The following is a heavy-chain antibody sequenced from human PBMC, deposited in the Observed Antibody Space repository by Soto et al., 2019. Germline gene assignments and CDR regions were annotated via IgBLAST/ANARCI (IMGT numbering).Heavy chain of an antibody. Sequence: SVKVSCKASGGTFSSYAISWVRQAPGQGLEWMGGIIPIFGTANYAQKFQGRVTITADKSTSTAYMELSSLRSEDTAVYYCARRFLEWYTPYYYYGMDVWGQGTTVTVSS. J-gene: IGHJ6*02. CDR3: ARRFLEWYTPYYYYGMDV. D-gene: IGHD3-3*01. CDR2: IIPIFGTA. CDR1: GGTFSSYA. V-gene: IGHV1-69*06.